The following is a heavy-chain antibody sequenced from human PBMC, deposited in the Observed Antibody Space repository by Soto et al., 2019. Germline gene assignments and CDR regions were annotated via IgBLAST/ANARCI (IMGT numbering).Heavy chain of an antibody. J-gene: IGHJ6*02. CDR2: IIPMFNTA. CDR3: ARDPRIGDYYSGMDV. D-gene: IGHD3-3*01. Sequence: QVQLVQSGAEVKKPGSSVKVSCQASGGTFRSYGISWVRQAPGQGLEWMGGIIPMFNTANYAQKFQGRVTITADESTSTAYMELSSLRSEDTAVYYCARDPRIGDYYSGMDVWGQGNTVTVSS. V-gene: IGHV1-69*01. CDR1: GGTFRSYG.